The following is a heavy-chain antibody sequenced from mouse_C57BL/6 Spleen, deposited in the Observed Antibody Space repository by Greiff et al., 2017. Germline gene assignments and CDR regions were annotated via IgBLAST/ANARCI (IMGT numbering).Heavy chain of an antibody. D-gene: IGHD1-1*01. V-gene: IGHV5-6*01. CDR1: GFTFSSYG. J-gene: IGHJ4*01. Sequence: EVNVVESGGDLVKPGGSLKLSCAASGFTFSSYGMSWVRQTPDKRLEWVATISSGGSYTYYPDSVKGRFTISRDNAKNTLYLQMSSLKSEDTAMYYCARQGYGSSRYYYAMDYWGQGTSVTVSS. CDR2: ISSGGSYT. CDR3: ARQGYGSSRYYYAMDY.